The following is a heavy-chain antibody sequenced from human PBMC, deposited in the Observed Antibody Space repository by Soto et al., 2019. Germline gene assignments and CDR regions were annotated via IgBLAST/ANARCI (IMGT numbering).Heavy chain of an antibody. V-gene: IGHV3-21*01. CDR3: ARDLSEYSSSSDY. CDR2: ITSSSGHI. D-gene: IGHD6-6*01. Sequence: TGGSLRLSCEASGFTLTTYTMNWVRQASGKGLEWVSSITSSSGHIYYADSVKGRFTISRDNSKNTLYLQMNSLRAEDTAVYYCARDLSEYSSSSDYWGQGTLVTVSS. J-gene: IGHJ4*02. CDR1: GFTLTTYT.